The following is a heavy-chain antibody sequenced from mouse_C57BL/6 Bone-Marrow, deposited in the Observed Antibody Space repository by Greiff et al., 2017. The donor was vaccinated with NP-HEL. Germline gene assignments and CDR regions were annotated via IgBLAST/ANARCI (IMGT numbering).Heavy chain of an antibody. V-gene: IGHV1-50*01. Sequence: QVQLKQPGAELVKPGASVKLSCKASGYTFTSYWMQWVKQRPGQGLEWIGEIDPSDSYTNYNQKFKGKATLTVDTSSSTAYMQLSSLTSEDSAVYYCARDGYYIYWYFDVWGTGTTVTVSS. D-gene: IGHD2-3*01. CDR1: GYTFTSYW. CDR2: IDPSDSYT. CDR3: ARDGYYIYWYFDV. J-gene: IGHJ1*03.